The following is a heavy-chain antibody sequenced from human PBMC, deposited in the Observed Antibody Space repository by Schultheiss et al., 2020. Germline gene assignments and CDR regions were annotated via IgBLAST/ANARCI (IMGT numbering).Heavy chain of an antibody. CDR3: ANTPVVVPAARSRGIDY. D-gene: IGHD2-2*01. J-gene: IGHJ4*02. V-gene: IGHV3-30*18. CDR2: ISYDGSNK. CDR1: GFTFSSYG. Sequence: GESLKIPCAASGFTFSSYGMHWVRQAPGKGLEWVAVISYDGSNKYYADSVKGRFTISRDNSKNTLYLQMNSLRAEDTAVYYCANTPVVVPAARSRGIDYWGQGTLVNGYS.